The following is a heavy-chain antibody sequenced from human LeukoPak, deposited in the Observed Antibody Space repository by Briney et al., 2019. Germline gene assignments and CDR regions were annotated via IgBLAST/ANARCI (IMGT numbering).Heavy chain of an antibody. J-gene: IGHJ4*02. CDR3: ARDRGVFDY. CDR2: LFSSGTT. Sequence: PSETVSLTCAVSGTSITNYHWTWIRQPPGRGLEWIGYLFSSGTTNYNPSLKSRVTISLDTSKSQLSLKLTSVTAADTAVNYCARDRGVFDYWGQGTLVTVSS. CDR1: GTSITNYH. V-gene: IGHV4-59*01. D-gene: IGHD3-10*01.